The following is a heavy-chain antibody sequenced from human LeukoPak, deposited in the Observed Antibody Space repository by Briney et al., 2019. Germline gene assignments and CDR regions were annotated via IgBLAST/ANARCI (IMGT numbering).Heavy chain of an antibody. V-gene: IGHV3-48*04. J-gene: IGHJ6*03. CDR1: GFTFSSYS. CDR2: ISSSSSTI. D-gene: IGHD2-2*01. Sequence: PGGSLRLSCAASGFTFSSYSMNWVRQAPGKGLEWVSYISSSSSTIYYADSVKGRFAISRDNAKNSLYLQMNSLRAEDTAVYYCARVVPPNQYYYYYYVDVWGKGTTVTVSS. CDR3: ARVVPPNQYYYYYYVDV.